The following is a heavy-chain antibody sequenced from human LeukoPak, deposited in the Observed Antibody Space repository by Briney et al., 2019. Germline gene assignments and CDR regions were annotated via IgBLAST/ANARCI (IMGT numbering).Heavy chain of an antibody. J-gene: IGHJ4*02. CDR2: ISSDSNTI. Sequence: GGSLRLSCAASGFTFGPYTMNWVRQAPGKGLEWVSYISSDSNTIYYADSVKGRFTISRDNSKNTLYLQMNSLRDEDTAVYYCARDWDYDILTGHHLDYWGQGTLVTVSS. CDR3: ARDWDYDILTGHHLDY. D-gene: IGHD3-9*01. CDR1: GFTFGPYT. V-gene: IGHV3-48*02.